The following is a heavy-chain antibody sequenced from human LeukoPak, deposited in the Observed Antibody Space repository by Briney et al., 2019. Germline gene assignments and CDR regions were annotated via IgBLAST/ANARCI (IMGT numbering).Heavy chain of an antibody. D-gene: IGHD2-2*01. CDR2: IYYSGST. J-gene: IGHJ5*02. Sequence: SETLSLTCTVSGGSISSSSYYWGWIRRPPGKGLEWIGSIYYSGSTYYNPSLKSRVTISVDTSKNQFSLKLSSVTAADTAVYYCARVGEVVPAADSVNNWFDPWGQGTLVSVSS. CDR3: ARVGEVVPAADSVNNWFDP. V-gene: IGHV4-39*07. CDR1: GGSISSSSYY.